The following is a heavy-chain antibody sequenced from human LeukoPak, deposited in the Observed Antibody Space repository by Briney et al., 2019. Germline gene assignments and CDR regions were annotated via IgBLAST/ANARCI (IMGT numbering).Heavy chain of an antibody. CDR3: ARESIAVAATMSYWFDP. J-gene: IGHJ5*02. CDR1: GFTFSSYA. V-gene: IGHV3-64*01. D-gene: IGHD6-19*01. Sequence: PGGSLRLSCAASGFTFSSYAMHWVRQAPGKGLEYVSAISSNGGSTYYANSVKGRFTISRDNSKNTLYLQMGSLRAEDMAVYYCARESIAVAATMSYWFDPWGQGTLVTVSS. CDR2: ISSNGGST.